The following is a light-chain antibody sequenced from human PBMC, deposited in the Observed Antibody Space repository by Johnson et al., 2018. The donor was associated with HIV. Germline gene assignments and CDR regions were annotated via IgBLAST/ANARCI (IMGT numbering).Light chain of an antibody. J-gene: IGLJ1*01. Sequence: QSVLTQPPSVSAAPGQKVTISCSGSSSNIGNNYVSWYQQLPGAAPKLLIYDNNKLPSGIPDRFSGSKSGTSATLGITGLQTGDEADYYCGTWDSSLSAYVFATGTKVTVL. CDR3: GTWDSSLSAYV. V-gene: IGLV1-51*01. CDR2: DNN. CDR1: SSNIGNNY.